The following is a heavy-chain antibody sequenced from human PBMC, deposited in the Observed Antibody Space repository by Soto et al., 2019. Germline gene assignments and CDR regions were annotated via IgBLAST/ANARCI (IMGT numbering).Heavy chain of an antibody. D-gene: IGHD6-6*01. V-gene: IGHV1-24*01. CDR1: GYTLTELS. Sequence: ASVKVSCKVSGYTLTELSMHWVRQAPGKGLEWMGGIDPGGGETTYAQKFQDRVTMTRDTSASTVYMELSSLRSEDTAMYYCARSYISSSYWFDPWGQGTLVTVSS. CDR2: IDPGGGET. CDR3: ARSYISSSYWFDP. J-gene: IGHJ5*02.